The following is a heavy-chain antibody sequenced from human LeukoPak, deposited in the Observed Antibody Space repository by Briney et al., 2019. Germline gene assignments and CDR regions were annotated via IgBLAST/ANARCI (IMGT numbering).Heavy chain of an antibody. CDR2: ISAYNGNT. V-gene: IGHV1-18*01. D-gene: IGHD1-26*01. CDR3: ARGVFEWELLRRGWPRTDAFDI. CDR1: GYTFTSYG. Sequence: ASVKVSCKASGYTFTSYGISWVRQAPGQGLEWMGWISAYNGNTNYAQKLQGRVTMTTDTSTSTAYMELRSLRSDDTAVYDCARGVFEWELLRRGWPRTDAFDIWGQGTMVTVSS. J-gene: IGHJ3*02.